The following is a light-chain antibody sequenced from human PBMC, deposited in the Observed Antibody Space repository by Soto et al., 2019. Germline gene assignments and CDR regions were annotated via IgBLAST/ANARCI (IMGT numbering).Light chain of an antibody. Sequence: EIVLTQSLATLSLYPGERATLYCRASQSVGSSLAWYQQKPGQAPRLLIYDASNRATGIPARFSGSGSGTDFTLTISRLEPEDFAVYYCQQCNNWPPWTFGQGTKVDIK. CDR1: QSVGSS. CDR2: DAS. V-gene: IGKV3-11*01. J-gene: IGKJ1*01. CDR3: QQCNNWPPWT.